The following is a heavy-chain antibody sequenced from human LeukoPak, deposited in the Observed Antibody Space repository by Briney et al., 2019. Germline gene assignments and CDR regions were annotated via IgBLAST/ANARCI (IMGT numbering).Heavy chain of an antibody. V-gene: IGHV1-8*02. CDR2: MNPNSGNT. CDR1: RYTFTNFD. CDR3: ARRGYCSSTSCYDAFDI. J-gene: IGHJ3*02. D-gene: IGHD2-2*01. Sequence: GASVKVSCKASRYTFTNFDINWVRQATGQGLEWMGWMNPNSGNTGYAQKFQGRVTMTRNTSISTAYMELSSVRSEDTAVFYCARRGYCSSTSCYDAFDIWGQGTMVTVSS.